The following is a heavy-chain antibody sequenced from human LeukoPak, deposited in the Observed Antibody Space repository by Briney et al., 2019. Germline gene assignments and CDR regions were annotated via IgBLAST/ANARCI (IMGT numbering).Heavy chain of an antibody. J-gene: IGHJ4*02. Sequence: GGSLRLSCAASGFTFISYWMHWVRQAPGKGLVWVSRINSDGSTTSYAASVKGRFTISRDTAKNTLYLQMNSLRAEDTALYYCARHSSVPYGITEWGQGTLVTVSS. CDR3: ARHSSVPYGITE. V-gene: IGHV3-74*01. CDR2: INSDGSTT. D-gene: IGHD4-17*01. CDR1: GFTFISYW.